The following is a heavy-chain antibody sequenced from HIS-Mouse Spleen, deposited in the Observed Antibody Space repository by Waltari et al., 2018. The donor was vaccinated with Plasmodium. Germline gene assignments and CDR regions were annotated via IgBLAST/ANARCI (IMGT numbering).Heavy chain of an antibody. V-gene: IGHV3-7*01. CDR3: ASSWYWYFDL. D-gene: IGHD6-13*01. J-gene: IGHJ2*01. CDR1: GSPFSTYW. CDR2: IKQDGSEK. Sequence: EVQLVESGGGLVQHGGSLRPSCAASGSPFSTYWMSWVRQAPGKGLEWVANIKQDGSEKYYVDSVKGRFTISRDNAKNSLYLQMNSLRAEDTAVYYCASSWYWYFDLWGRGTLVTVSS.